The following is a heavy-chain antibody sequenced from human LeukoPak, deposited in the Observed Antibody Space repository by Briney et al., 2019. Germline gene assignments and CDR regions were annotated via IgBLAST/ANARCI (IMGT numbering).Heavy chain of an antibody. CDR1: GGSISSTN. D-gene: IGHD1-1*01. CDR2: ISGSGGST. CDR3: AKTRRPKLYYFDY. J-gene: IGHJ4*02. Sequence: ETLSLTCAVSGGSISSTNWWSWVRQAPGKGLEWVSAISGSGGSTYYADSVKGRFTISRDNSKNTLYLQMNSLRAEDTAVYYCAKTRRPKLYYFDYWGQGTLVTVSS. V-gene: IGHV3-23*01.